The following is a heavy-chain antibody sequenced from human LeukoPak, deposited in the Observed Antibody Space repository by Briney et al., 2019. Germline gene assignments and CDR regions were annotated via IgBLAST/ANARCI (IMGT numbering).Heavy chain of an antibody. Sequence: SETLSLTCAVYGGSFSGYYWSWIRQPPGKGLEWIGEINHSGSTNYNPPLKSRVTISVDTSKNQFSLKLSSVTAADTAVYYCARGGYYANRGRFDYWGQGTLVTVSS. V-gene: IGHV4-34*01. J-gene: IGHJ4*02. CDR1: GGSFSGYY. D-gene: IGHD3-10*01. CDR3: ARGGYYANRGRFDY. CDR2: INHSGST.